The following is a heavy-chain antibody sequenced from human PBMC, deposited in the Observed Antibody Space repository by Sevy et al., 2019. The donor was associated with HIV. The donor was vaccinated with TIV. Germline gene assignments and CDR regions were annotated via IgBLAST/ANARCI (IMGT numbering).Heavy chain of an antibody. CDR2: IYYSGST. Sequence: SETLSLTCTVSGGSISSYYWSWIRQPPGKGLEWIGYIYYSGSTNYNPSLKSRVTISVDTSKNQFSLKLSSVTAADTAVYYCAKGGAGGSGYYGDGFDPWGQGTLVTVSS. CDR3: AKGGAGGSGYYGDGFDP. J-gene: IGHJ5*02. D-gene: IGHD3-22*01. V-gene: IGHV4-59*01. CDR1: GGSISSYY.